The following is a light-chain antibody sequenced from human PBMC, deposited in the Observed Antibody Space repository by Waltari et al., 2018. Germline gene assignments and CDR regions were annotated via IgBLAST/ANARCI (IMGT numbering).Light chain of an antibody. CDR1: NLDNKY. Sequence: SYEVTQPPSVSVSPGQTASITCSGDNLDNKYVYRYQQKAGQSPALVIYQDSKRPSGIPERFSGSNSGNTATLTISGTQALDEADYYCQAWDSSRGYVFGTGTKVTVL. V-gene: IGLV3-1*01. CDR2: QDS. J-gene: IGLJ1*01. CDR3: QAWDSSRGYV.